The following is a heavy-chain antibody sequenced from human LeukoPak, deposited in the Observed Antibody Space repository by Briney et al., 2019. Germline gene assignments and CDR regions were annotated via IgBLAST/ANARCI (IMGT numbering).Heavy chain of an antibody. CDR1: GGSISGYY. Sequence: SETLSLTCNVSGGSISGYYWSWIRQPPGKGLEWIGYIYYSGGTDYNPSLKSRVTISVDTSKNQFSLKLRSVTAADTAVYYCARHVTISGPYDASDIWGQGTMVTVSP. CDR2: IYYSGGT. D-gene: IGHD5-24*01. V-gene: IGHV4-59*08. CDR3: ARHVTISGPYDASDI. J-gene: IGHJ3*02.